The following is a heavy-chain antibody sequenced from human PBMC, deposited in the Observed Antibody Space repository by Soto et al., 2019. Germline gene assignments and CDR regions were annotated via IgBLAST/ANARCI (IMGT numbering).Heavy chain of an antibody. D-gene: IGHD3-22*01. CDR3: ARGVGGIYYDFNWFDP. V-gene: IGHV1-3*01. CDR1: GYTFTRYA. CDR2: INAGNDNT. Sequence: ASVKVSCKASGYTFTRYAMHWVRQAPGQRLEWMGWINAGNDNTKYSQKYQGRVTITRDTSASTAYMELSSLRSEDTAVYYCARGVGGIYYDFNWFDPWGQGTLVTVSS. J-gene: IGHJ5*02.